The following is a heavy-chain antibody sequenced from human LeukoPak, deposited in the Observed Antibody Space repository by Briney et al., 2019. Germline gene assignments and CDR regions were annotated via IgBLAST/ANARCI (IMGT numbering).Heavy chain of an antibody. CDR1: GFTFSSYE. CDR3: ARDGGIMTPDAFDI. J-gene: IGHJ3*02. D-gene: IGHD3-16*01. V-gene: IGHV3-48*03. CDR2: ISSSGSTI. Sequence: AGGSLRLSCAASGFTFSSYEMNWVRQAPGKGLEWVSYISSSGSTIYYADSVKGRFTISRDNAKNSLYLQMNSLRAEDTAVYYCARDGGIMTPDAFDIWGQGTMVTVSS.